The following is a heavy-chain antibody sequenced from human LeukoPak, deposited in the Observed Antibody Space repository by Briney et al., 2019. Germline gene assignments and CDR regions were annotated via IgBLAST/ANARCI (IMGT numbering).Heavy chain of an antibody. J-gene: IGHJ4*02. V-gene: IGHV4-38-2*02. CDR2: FYHSGNT. CDR3: ARTPHSSNSYFDY. D-gene: IGHD2/OR15-2a*01. Sequence: PSETLSLTCTVSGYSISSGYFWAWIRQPPGKGLEWIGAFYHSGNTYYNPSLKNRVTVSVDTSNNQFSLKLSSVTAADTAVYYCARTPHSSNSYFDYWGQGILVTVSS. CDR1: GYSISSGYF.